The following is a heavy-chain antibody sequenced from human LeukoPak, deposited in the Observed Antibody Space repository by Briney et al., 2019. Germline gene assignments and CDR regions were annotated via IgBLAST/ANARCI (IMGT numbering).Heavy chain of an antibody. J-gene: IGHJ6*03. CDR3: ARVSSSWRGLYYYYYYMDV. Sequence: GASVKVSCKASGYTFTSYDINWVRQATGQGLEWMGWMNPNSGNTGYAQKFQGRVTMTRNTSISTAYMELSSLRSEDTAVYYCARVSSSWRGLYYYYYYMDVWGKGTTVTISS. V-gene: IGHV1-8*01. D-gene: IGHD6-13*01. CDR1: GYTFTSYD. CDR2: MNPNSGNT.